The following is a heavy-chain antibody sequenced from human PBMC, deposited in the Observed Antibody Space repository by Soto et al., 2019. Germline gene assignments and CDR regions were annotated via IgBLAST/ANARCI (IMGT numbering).Heavy chain of an antibody. CDR3: ARDFIAAAGTGYYYYGMDV. CDR2: INPSGGST. V-gene: IGHV1-46*01. J-gene: IGHJ6*02. D-gene: IGHD6-13*01. Sequence: GASVKVSYKASGYAFTSYYMHWVLQAPGQGLEWMGIINPSGGSTSYAQKFQGRVTMTRDTSTSTVYMELSSLRSEDTAVYYCARDFIAAAGTGYYYYGMDVWGQGTTVTVSS. CDR1: GYAFTSYY.